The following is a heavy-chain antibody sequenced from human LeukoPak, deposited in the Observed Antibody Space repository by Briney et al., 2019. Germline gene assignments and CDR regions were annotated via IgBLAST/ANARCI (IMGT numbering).Heavy chain of an antibody. D-gene: IGHD6-13*01. J-gene: IGHJ4*02. V-gene: IGHV3-7*01. Sequence: PGGSLRLSCAASGFTFSTYWMSWVRQAPGKGLDWVANIKQDGSEKYYLDSVKGRFTISRDNAKNSLYLQMNSLRAEDTAVYYCARGAYSSYYFDYWGQGTLVTVSS. CDR1: GFTFSTYW. CDR3: ARGAYSSYYFDY. CDR2: IKQDGSEK.